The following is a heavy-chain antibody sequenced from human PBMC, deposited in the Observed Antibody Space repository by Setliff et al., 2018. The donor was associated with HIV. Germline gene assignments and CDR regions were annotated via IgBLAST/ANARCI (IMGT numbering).Heavy chain of an antibody. J-gene: IGHJ4*02. CDR2: IYHSGST. Sequence: PSETLSLTCAVSGYSINSGYYWGWIRQSPGKGLEWIASIYHSGSTYYNPSLKSRVTISVDTSKNQFSLKLSSVTAADTAVYYCARDRSFSGIAVAPTGLGYWGQGTLVTVSS. V-gene: IGHV4-38-2*02. CDR1: GYSINSGYY. D-gene: IGHD6-19*01. CDR3: ARDRSFSGIAVAPTGLGY.